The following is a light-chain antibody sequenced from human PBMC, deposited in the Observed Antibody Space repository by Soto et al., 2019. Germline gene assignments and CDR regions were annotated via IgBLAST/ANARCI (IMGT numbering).Light chain of an antibody. Sequence: DIQMTQSPSSLSASVGDRVTITCRASQSISNYLNWYQQKPGKAPNLLIYAASSLQSGVPSRFSGSGSGTDFTLTISSLQREDFATYFCQQSYSSSWTFGQGTKLEI. CDR1: QSISNY. CDR2: AAS. CDR3: QQSYSSSWT. V-gene: IGKV1-39*01. J-gene: IGKJ1*01.